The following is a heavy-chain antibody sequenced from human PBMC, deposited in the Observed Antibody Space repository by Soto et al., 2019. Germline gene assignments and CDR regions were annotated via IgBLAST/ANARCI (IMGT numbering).Heavy chain of an antibody. J-gene: IGHJ4*02. D-gene: IGHD4-17*01. CDR3: ARVEDYGDYFDY. Sequence: QVQLQESGPGLVKPSETLSLTCTVSGGSVRSGSYYWSWIRQPPGKGLEWIGYIYYSGTTNYNPSLKSRVTISVDTSKNQFSLKLSSVTAADTAVYYCARVEDYGDYFDYWGQGTLATVSS. CDR1: GGSVRSGSYY. V-gene: IGHV4-61*01. CDR2: IYYSGTT.